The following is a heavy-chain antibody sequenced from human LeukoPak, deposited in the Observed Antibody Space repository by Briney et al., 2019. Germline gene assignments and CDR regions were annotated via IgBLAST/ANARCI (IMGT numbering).Heavy chain of an antibody. J-gene: IGHJ6*03. CDR2: LHHSGST. CDR3: ARAPSASYYYYMDV. CDR1: GGSFCGHY. Sequence: WDPLSLPCSVYGGSFCGHYWCCLPQPPGRALEWFGELHHSGSTNYNPSLKSRLTISVDTSKNQFSLKLSSVTAADTAVYYCARAPSASYYYYMDVWGKGTTVTVSS. V-gene: IGHV4-34*01.